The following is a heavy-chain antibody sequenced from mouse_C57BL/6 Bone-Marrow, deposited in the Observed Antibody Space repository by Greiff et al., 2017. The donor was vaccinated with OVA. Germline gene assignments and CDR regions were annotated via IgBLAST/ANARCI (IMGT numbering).Heavy chain of an antibody. D-gene: IGHD1-1*01. CDR2: IDPEDGET. V-gene: IGHV14-2*01. Sequence: EVQLKESGAELVKPGASVKLSCTASGFNIKDYYMHWVKQRTEQGLEWIGRIDPEDGETKYAPKFQGKATITADTSSNTAYLQLSSLTSEDTAVYYCARHGSSYLAWFAYWGQGTLVTVSA. CDR1: GFNIKDYY. J-gene: IGHJ3*01. CDR3: ARHGSSYLAWFAY.